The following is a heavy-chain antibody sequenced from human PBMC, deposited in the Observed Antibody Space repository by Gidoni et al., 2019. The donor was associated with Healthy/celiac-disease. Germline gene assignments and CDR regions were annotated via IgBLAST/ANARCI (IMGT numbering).Heavy chain of an antibody. CDR1: GFTFSSYE. J-gene: IGHJ6*03. V-gene: IGHV3-48*03. CDR2: ISSSGSTI. Sequence: EVQLVESGGGLVQPGGSLRLSCAASGFTFSSYEMNWVRQAPGKGLEWVSYISSSGSTIYYADSVKGRFTISRDNAKNSLYLQMNSLRAEDTAVYYCARNYYDSSGSYYMDVWGKGTTVTVSS. CDR3: ARNYYDSSGSYYMDV. D-gene: IGHD3-22*01.